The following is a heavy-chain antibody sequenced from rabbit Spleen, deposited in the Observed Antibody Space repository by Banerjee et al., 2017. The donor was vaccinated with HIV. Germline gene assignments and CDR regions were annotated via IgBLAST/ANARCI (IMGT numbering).Heavy chain of an antibody. CDR2: IYAGSGST. D-gene: IGHD7-1*01. Sequence: EESGGDLVKPEGSLTLTCTASGFSFSRSYWICWVRQAPGKGLEWSACIYAGSGSTYSATWAKGRFTCSKTSSTTVTLQMTSLTVADTATYFCARGTATSFSSYGMDLWGPGTLVTVS. J-gene: IGHJ6*01. CDR3: ARGTATSFSSYGMDL. V-gene: IGHV1S45*01. CDR1: GFSFSRSYW.